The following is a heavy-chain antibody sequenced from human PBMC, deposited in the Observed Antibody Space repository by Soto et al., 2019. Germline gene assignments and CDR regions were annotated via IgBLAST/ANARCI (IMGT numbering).Heavy chain of an antibody. CDR1: GGSISSSSYY. CDR2: IYYSGST. V-gene: IGHV4-39*01. CDR3: ARRDGTIFGVVGDFDY. Sequence: SETLYLTCTVSGGSISSSSYYWGWIRQPPGKGLEWIGSIYYSGSTYYNPSLKSRVTISVDTSKNQFSLKLSSVTAADTAVYYCARRDGTIFGVVGDFDYWGQGTLVTVSS. J-gene: IGHJ4*02. D-gene: IGHD3-3*01.